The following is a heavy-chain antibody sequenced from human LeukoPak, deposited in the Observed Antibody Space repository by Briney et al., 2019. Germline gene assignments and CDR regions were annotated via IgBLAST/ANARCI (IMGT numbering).Heavy chain of an antibody. CDR3: ARRTSDSTGSSAFDI. CDR2: IYPGDSDT. V-gene: IGHV5-51*01. Sequence: GESLKISCKGSGYTFPSYWIAWVRQMPGKGLEWMGIIYPGDSDTTYSPSFQGQVTISADKSISTAYLQWSSLKASDTAMYYCARRTSDSTGSSAFDIWGQGTMVTVSS. CDR1: GYTFPSYW. J-gene: IGHJ3*02. D-gene: IGHD3-22*01.